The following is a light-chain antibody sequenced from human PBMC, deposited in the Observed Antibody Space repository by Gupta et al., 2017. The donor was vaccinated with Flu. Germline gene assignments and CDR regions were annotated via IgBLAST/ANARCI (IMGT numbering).Light chain of an antibody. CDR1: QRVSNY. Sequence: QMTHSPSSLSASVGDRVTITCRASQRVSNYLNWYQKKPGKAPKLLIYAASRVQSGVPSRFSGSGSETDFTLTISRLQPEDFANYFCQHSYNSPYTFGQGTKVEIK. CDR2: AAS. CDR3: QHSYNSPYT. V-gene: IGKV1-39*01. J-gene: IGKJ2*01.